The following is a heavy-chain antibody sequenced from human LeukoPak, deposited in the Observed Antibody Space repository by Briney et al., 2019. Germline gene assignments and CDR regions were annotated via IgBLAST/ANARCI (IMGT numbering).Heavy chain of an antibody. V-gene: IGHV3-33*01. CDR2: IWYDGSNK. D-gene: IGHD3-3*01. Sequence: GGSLRLSCAASGFTFSSYGMHWVRQAPGKGLEWVAVIWYDGSNKYYADSVKGRFTISGDNSKNTLYLQMNSLRAEDTAVYYCARDQNDFWSGYQLVYGMDVWGQGTTVTV. J-gene: IGHJ6*02. CDR3: ARDQNDFWSGYQLVYGMDV. CDR1: GFTFSSYG.